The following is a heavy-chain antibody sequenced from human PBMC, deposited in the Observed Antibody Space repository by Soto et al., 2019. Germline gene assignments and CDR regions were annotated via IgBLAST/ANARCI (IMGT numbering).Heavy chain of an antibody. Sequence: ASVTVYCQASGYTFTGYYMHWVRQAPGQGLEWMGWINPNSGGTNYAQKFQGWVTMTRDTSISTAYMELSRLRSDDTAVYYCARGEGGPRWGSIDYWGQGTLVTVSS. CDR1: GYTFTGYY. CDR3: ARGEGGPRWGSIDY. J-gene: IGHJ4*02. V-gene: IGHV1-2*04. D-gene: IGHD2-21*01. CDR2: INPNSGGT.